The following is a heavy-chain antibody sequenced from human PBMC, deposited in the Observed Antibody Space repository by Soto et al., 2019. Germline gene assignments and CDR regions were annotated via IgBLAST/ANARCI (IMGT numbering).Heavy chain of an antibody. J-gene: IGHJ4*02. Sequence: QVPLVQSGAEVKKPGASVTVSCKTSGYTFSSIGISWVRQAPGQGLEWMGWISPHKDDTYYAQRLQGRVTMSTDTPTHTAYMELKSLRSDDTAVYVCARDLDGSGSYYTKYWGQGTLVTVSS. CDR2: ISPHKDDT. CDR1: GYTFSSIG. D-gene: IGHD3-10*01. V-gene: IGHV1-18*01. CDR3: ARDLDGSGSYYTKY.